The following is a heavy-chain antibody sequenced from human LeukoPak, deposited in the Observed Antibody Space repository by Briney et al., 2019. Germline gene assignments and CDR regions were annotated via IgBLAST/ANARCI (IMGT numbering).Heavy chain of an antibody. CDR1: GGSISSSSYY. CDR3: ARGGIVVVTAMDAFDI. D-gene: IGHD2-21*02. Sequence: PSETLSLTCTVSGGSISSSSYYWGWIRQPPGKGLEWIGSIYYSGSTYYNPSLKSRVTISVDTSKNQFSLKLSSVTAADTAVYYCARGGIVVVTAMDAFDIWGQGTMVTVSS. CDR2: IYYSGST. V-gene: IGHV4-39*07. J-gene: IGHJ3*02.